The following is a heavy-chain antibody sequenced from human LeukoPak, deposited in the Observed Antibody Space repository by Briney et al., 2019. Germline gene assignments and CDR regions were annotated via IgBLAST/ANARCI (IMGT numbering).Heavy chain of an antibody. V-gene: IGHV4-59*01. J-gene: IGHJ6*02. Sequence: SSETLSLTCTVSGGSISSYYWSWIRQPPGKGLEWIGYIYYSGSTNYNPSLKSRVTISVDTSKNQFSLKLSSVTAADTAVYYCARASAGPVWFGESPFGMDVWGQGTTVTVSS. CDR3: ARASAGPVWFGESPFGMDV. D-gene: IGHD3-10*01. CDR1: GGSISSYY. CDR2: IYYSGST.